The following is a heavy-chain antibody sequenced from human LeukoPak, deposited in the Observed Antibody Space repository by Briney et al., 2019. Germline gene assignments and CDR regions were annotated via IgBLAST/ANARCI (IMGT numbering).Heavy chain of an antibody. V-gene: IGHV3-7*04. D-gene: IGHD1-26*01. J-gene: IGHJ3*02. CDR2: IKKDGSEK. CDR1: GFMFSSYW. CDR3: ARGSDGAFDI. Sequence: GGSLRLSCAASGFMFSSYWTNWVRQAPGKGLEWVANIKKDGSEKYYVDSVKGRFTISRDNAKNSLYLQMNSLRAEDTAVYYCARGSDGAFDIWGQGTMVTVSS.